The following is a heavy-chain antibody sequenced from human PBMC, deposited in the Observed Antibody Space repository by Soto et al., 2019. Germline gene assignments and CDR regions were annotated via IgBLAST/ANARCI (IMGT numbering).Heavy chain of an antibody. V-gene: IGHV3-21*01. CDR2: ISTRSAYI. Sequence: GGSLRLSCAVSGFTFSAYGMNWVRQAPGKGLEWVSSISTRSAYIYYAITVRGRFTNSEDIAEHSLYLQKDNHRAEDTAVNCFARDPPNWNYTMMVREVVEPSALDCWGQGTKVTVSS. CDR3: ARDPPNWNYTMMVREVVEPSALDC. CDR1: GFTFSAYG. D-gene: IGHD1-7*01. J-gene: IGHJ4*01.